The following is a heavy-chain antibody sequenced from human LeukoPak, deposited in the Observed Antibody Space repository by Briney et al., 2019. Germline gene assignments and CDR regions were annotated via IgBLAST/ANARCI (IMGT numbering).Heavy chain of an antibody. Sequence: HSGGSLRLSCAASGFTFSSYAMSWVRQAPGKGLEWVSAISGSGGSTYYADSVKGRFTISRDNAKNSLYLQMNSLRAEDTAVYYCARGGTGGSYCSGGSCYSEDFDYWGQGTLVTVSS. CDR3: ARGGTGGSYCSGGSCYSEDFDY. CDR2: ISGSGGST. D-gene: IGHD2-15*01. CDR1: GFTFSSYA. J-gene: IGHJ4*02. V-gene: IGHV3-23*01.